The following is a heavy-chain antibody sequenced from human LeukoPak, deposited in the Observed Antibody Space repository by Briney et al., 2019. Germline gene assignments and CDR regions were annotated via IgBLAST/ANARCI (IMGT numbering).Heavy chain of an antibody. J-gene: IGHJ4*02. D-gene: IGHD6-13*01. CDR1: GFTFSSYA. V-gene: IGHV3-21*01. CDR3: ARAAAPGTSY. Sequence: PGASLRPSSAASGFTFSSYAKHWVRHAPGKGLEWVTAISNSSSYIYYADSVKSRFTISRDNAKTSLYLQMNSLRAEDTAVYYCARAAAPGTSYWGQRTLVTVSS. CDR2: ISNSSSYI.